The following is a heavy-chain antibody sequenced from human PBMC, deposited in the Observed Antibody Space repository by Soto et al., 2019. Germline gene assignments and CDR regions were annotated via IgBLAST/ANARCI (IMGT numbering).Heavy chain of an antibody. CDR2: IYYSGST. V-gene: IGHV4-59*01. J-gene: IGHJ6*03. CDR3: ARLGLFAGGSGYYYYMDV. CDR1: GGSISSYY. D-gene: IGHD3-16*01. Sequence: SETLSLTCTVSGGSISSYYWSWIRQPPGKGLEWIGYIYYSGSTNYNPSLKSRVTISVDTSKNQFSLKLSSVTAADTAVYYCARLGLFAGGSGYYYYMDVWGKGTTVTVSS.